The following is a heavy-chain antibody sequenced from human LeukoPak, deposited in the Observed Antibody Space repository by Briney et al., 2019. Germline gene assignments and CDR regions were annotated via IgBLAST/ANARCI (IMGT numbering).Heavy chain of an antibody. CDR3: ASPRNYDILTGSGAFDI. D-gene: IGHD3-9*01. CDR1: GYSFTSYW. Sequence: GESLQISCKGSGYSFTSYWIGWVRQMPGKGLEWMGIIYPGDSDTRYSPSFQGQVTISADKSISTAYLQWSSLKASDTAMYYCASPRNYDILTGSGAFDIWGQGTMVTVSS. J-gene: IGHJ3*02. CDR2: IYPGDSDT. V-gene: IGHV5-51*01.